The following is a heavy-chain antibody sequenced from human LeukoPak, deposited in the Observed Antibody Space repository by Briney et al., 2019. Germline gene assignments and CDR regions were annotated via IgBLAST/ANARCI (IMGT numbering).Heavy chain of an antibody. Sequence: PGGSLRLSCAASGFTFSSYAMHWVRQAPGKGLEWVAVISYDGSNKYYADSVKGRFTISRDSSKNTLYLQMNSLRAEDTAVYYCARDLYDSSGYHDYWGQGTLVTVSS. V-gene: IGHV3-30-3*01. CDR1: GFTFSSYA. J-gene: IGHJ4*02. D-gene: IGHD3-22*01. CDR2: ISYDGSNK. CDR3: ARDLYDSSGYHDY.